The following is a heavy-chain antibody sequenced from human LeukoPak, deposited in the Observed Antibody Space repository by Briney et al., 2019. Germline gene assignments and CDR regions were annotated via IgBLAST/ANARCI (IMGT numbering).Heavy chain of an antibody. CDR3: AKSTNYYDSSDYFDY. V-gene: IGHV3-23*01. J-gene: IGHJ4*02. CDR2: ISGSGGRT. CDR1: GFTFNSYA. D-gene: IGHD3-22*01. Sequence: PGGSLRLSCAASGFTFNSYAMSWVRQAPGKGLEWVSTISGSGGRTYYADSETGRSTISRDNSKNTLYLQMNSLRAEATAVYYCAKSTNYYDSSDYFDYWGQGTLVTVSS.